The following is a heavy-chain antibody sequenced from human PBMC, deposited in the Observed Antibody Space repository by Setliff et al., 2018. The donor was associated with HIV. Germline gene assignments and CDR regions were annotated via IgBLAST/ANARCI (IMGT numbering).Heavy chain of an antibody. V-gene: IGHV1-46*01. CDR1: GGTFSSYA. D-gene: IGHD5-18*01. CDR2: INPSGGST. J-gene: IGHJ6*02. Sequence: ASVKVSCKASGGTFSSYAISWVRQAPGQGLEWMGIINPSGGSTYSAQNFQGRVTLTRDTSTSTVYMELRSLRSEDTAMYYCARGADTARLPREYYYYYGMDVWGQGTTVTVSS. CDR3: ARGADTARLPREYYYYYGMDV.